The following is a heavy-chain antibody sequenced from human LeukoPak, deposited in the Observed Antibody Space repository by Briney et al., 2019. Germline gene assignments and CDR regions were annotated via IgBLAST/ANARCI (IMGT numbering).Heavy chain of an antibody. Sequence: AGSLRLSCTVSGFTVSSNSMSWVRQAPAKGLEWVSFIYSGGNTHYSDSVKGRFTISRDNSKNTLYLQMNSLRADDTAVYYCARRAGEYSHPYDYWGQGTLVTVSS. CDR1: GFTVSSNS. CDR2: IYSGGNT. V-gene: IGHV3-53*01. J-gene: IGHJ4*02. D-gene: IGHD4-17*01. CDR3: ARRAGEYSHPYDY.